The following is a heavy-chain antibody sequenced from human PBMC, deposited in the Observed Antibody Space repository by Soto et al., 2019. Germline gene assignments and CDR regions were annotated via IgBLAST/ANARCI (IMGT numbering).Heavy chain of an antibody. V-gene: IGHV1-18*01. CDR1: GYTFYSHS. D-gene: IGHD6-13*01. CDR3: AKDSSSYYYYYGMDV. CDR2: INADYGDT. J-gene: IGHJ6*02. Sequence: ASVKVSCKASGYTFYSHSINWVRQAPGQGLEWMGRINADYGDTQYSQKFRGRVTMTTDTSTTTVYMELTNLRAEDTAVYYCAKDSSSYYYYYGMDVWGQGTTVTVSS.